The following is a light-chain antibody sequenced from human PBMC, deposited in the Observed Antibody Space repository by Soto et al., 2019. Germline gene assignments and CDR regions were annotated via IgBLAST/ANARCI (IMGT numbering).Light chain of an antibody. V-gene: IGKV3-15*01. CDR1: QSVSSN. J-gene: IGKJ1*01. CDR2: GAS. CDR3: QQRVNWPPWT. Sequence: EIVMTQSPATLSVSPGERATLSCRASQSVSSNLAWYQQKPGQAPRLLIYGASTRATGIPARFSGSGSGTEFTLTISSLEPEDFAVYYCQQRVNWPPWTCGQGTKGDIK.